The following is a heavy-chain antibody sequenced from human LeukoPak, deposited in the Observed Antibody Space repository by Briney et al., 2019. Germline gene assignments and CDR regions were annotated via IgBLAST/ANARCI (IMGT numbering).Heavy chain of an antibody. CDR1: GGTFSNDP. CDR3: ARVSGDGYDMRGSYAS. J-gene: IGHJ1*01. CDR2: VIPIFGTT. V-gene: IGHV1-69*06. D-gene: IGHD5-24*01. Sequence: ASVKVSCKASGGTFSNDPISWVRQAPGQGLEWMGRVIPIFGTTNYAQKFQGRITVAADTSTSTAYMELRGLRSDDTAVYFCARVSGDGYDMRGSYASCGQGTLVTVSS.